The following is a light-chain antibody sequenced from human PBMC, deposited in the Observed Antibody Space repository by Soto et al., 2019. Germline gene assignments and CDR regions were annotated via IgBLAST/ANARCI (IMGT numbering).Light chain of an antibody. J-gene: IGKJ1*01. CDR1: RRISTW. CDR3: LQYSSHSWT. CDR2: DGS. V-gene: IGKV1-5*01. Sequence: DIQMTQSPSTLPGSVGHGVTITCRASRRISTWLAWYQQKPGKAPKLLIFDGSNLKSGVSSRFSGSGSGTEFTLTISRLQPDDVAAVYCLQYSSHSWTFGQGTKVDIK.